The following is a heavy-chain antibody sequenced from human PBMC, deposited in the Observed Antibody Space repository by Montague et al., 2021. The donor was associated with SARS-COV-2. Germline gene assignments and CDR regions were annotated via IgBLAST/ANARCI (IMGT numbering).Heavy chain of an antibody. CDR3: ARRGRTRIDMIVVVIGYFDY. CDR1: GGSISSSSYY. V-gene: IGHV4-39*01. Sequence: SETLSLTCTVSGGSISSSSYYWGWIRQPPGKGLEWIGSISYSGSTYCNPSLKSRVTISVDTSKNQFSLKLSSVTAADTAVYYCARRGRTRIDMIVVVIGYFDYWGQGTLVTVPS. D-gene: IGHD3-22*01. CDR2: ISYSGST. J-gene: IGHJ4*02.